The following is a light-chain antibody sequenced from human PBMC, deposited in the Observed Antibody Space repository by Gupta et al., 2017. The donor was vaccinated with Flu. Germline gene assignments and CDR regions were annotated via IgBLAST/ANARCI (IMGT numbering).Light chain of an antibody. V-gene: IGLV8-61*01. CDR1: SSAVCSNNY. J-gene: IGLJ3*02. CDR3: RPYTGNGIEV. Sequence: ITITCGCTSSAVCSNNYVCWYQQHPGQAPRRLMYSISNRSSGVPNRFSGSKFGNKASLTITGAQAEDESDYYCRPYTGNGIEVFGGGTKLTV. CDR2: SIS.